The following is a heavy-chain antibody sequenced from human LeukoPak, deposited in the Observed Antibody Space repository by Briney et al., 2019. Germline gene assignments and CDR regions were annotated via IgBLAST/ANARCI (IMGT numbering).Heavy chain of an antibody. V-gene: IGHV3-11*01. Sequence: GGSLRLSCAASGFTFSDYYMSWIRQAPGKGLEWVSYISSSGSTIYYADSVKGRFTISRDSAKNSLYLQMNSLRAEDTAVYYCARESRGTNDYFDYWGQGTLVTVSS. CDR1: GFTFSDYY. D-gene: IGHD1-14*01. J-gene: IGHJ4*02. CDR2: ISSSGSTI. CDR3: ARESRGTNDYFDY.